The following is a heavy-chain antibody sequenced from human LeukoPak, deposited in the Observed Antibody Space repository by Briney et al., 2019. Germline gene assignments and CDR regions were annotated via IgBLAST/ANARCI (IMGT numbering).Heavy chain of an antibody. Sequence: ASVKVSCKVSGYALTELSMHWVRQAPGKGLEWMGGFDPEDGETIYAQKFQGRVTMTEDTSTDTAYMELSSLRSEDTAVYYCARAVQVTTGGLFDYWGQGTLVTVSS. CDR3: ARAVQVTTGGLFDY. V-gene: IGHV1-24*01. CDR2: FDPEDGET. D-gene: IGHD4-17*01. CDR1: GYALTELS. J-gene: IGHJ4*02.